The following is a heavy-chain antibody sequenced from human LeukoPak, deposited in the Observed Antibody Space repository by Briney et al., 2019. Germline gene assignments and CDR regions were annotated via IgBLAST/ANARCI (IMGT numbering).Heavy chain of an antibody. Sequence: PSETLSLTCAVSGGSISSSNWWSWVRQPPGKGLEWIGEIYHSGSTNYNPSLKSRVTISVDKSKNQFSLKLSSVTAADTAVYFCARDLWSTAAGIFDFWGQGALVTVSS. D-gene: IGHD6-25*01. CDR3: ARDLWSTAAGIFDF. V-gene: IGHV4-4*02. CDR2: IYHSGST. CDR1: GGSISSSNW. J-gene: IGHJ4*02.